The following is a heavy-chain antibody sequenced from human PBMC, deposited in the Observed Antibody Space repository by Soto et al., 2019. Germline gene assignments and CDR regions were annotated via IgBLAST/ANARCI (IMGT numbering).Heavy chain of an antibody. CDR2: ISTYNGNT. V-gene: IGHV1-18*01. J-gene: IGHJ4*02. Sequence: QVQLLQSGAEVKKPGASVRVSCKASGYSFTRFGISWVRQAPGQGLEWVGRISTYNGNTKYAQKLEGRVTVSTDTSTSTAYMELRSLRSDDTAVYYCARDTKYSTSPQVFEYWGQGTLLTVSS. D-gene: IGHD6-6*01. CDR1: GYSFTRFG. CDR3: ARDTKYSTSPQVFEY.